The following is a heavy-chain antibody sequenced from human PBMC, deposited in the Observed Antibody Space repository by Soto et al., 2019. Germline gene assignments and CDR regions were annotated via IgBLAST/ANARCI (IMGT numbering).Heavy chain of an antibody. V-gene: IGHV3-64*01. D-gene: IGHD1-7*01. CDR2: ISSNGGST. CDR1: GFTFSSYA. CDR3: ARDVMVTGTTEFYFDY. Sequence: EVQLVESGGGLVQPGGSLRLSCAASGFTFSSYAMHWVRQAPGKGLEYVSAISSNGGSTYYANSVKGRFTISRDNSKNTLYLQMGSLRAEDMAVYYCARDVMVTGTTEFYFDYWGQGTLVTVSS. J-gene: IGHJ4*02.